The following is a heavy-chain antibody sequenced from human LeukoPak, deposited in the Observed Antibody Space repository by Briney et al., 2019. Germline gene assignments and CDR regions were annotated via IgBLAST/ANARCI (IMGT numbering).Heavy chain of an antibody. CDR2: IYYSGST. V-gene: IGHV4-39*01. CDR3: ARRTVIYCSSTSCYAGAFDI. D-gene: IGHD2-2*01. CDR1: GGSISSSSYY. J-gene: IGHJ3*02. Sequence: PSETLSLTCTVSGGSISSSSYYWGWIRQPPGKGLEWIGTIYYSGSTYYNPSLKSRVTISVDTSKNQFSLKLSSVTAADTAVYYCARRTVIYCSSTSCYAGAFDIWGQGTMVTVSS.